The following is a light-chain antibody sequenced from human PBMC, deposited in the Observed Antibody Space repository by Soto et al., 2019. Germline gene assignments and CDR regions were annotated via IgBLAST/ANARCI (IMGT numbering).Light chain of an antibody. V-gene: IGKV1-5*03. CDR2: KAS. CDR3: QQYMTYPLT. CDR1: QSIGNY. J-gene: IGKJ4*01. Sequence: DIPMTQFPSTLSASVGDRVIITCRASQSIGNYLAWYQQKSGKAPKFLIYKASILESGVPSRFSGSGSGTEFTLTISSLQPDDFATYYCQQYMTYPLTFGGGTKVEIK.